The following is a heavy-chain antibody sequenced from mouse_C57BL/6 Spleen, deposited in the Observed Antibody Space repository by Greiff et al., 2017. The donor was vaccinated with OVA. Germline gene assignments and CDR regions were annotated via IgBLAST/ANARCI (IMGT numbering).Heavy chain of an antibody. Sequence: QVQLQQSGAELVRPGASVKLSCKASGYTFTDYYINWVKQRPGQGLEWIARLYPGSGNTYYNEKFKGKATLTAEKSSSTAYMPLSSLTSEDSAVYFCARRITTVVADYFDYWGQGTTLTVSS. D-gene: IGHD1-1*01. V-gene: IGHV1-76*01. CDR1: GYTFTDYY. CDR3: ARRITTVVADYFDY. J-gene: IGHJ2*01. CDR2: LYPGSGNT.